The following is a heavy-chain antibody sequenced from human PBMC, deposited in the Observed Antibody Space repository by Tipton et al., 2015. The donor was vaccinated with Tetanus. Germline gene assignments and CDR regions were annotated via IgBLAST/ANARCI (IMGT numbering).Heavy chain of an antibody. CDR3: ARTSGYLYANH. CDR2: IDYFGTT. D-gene: IGHD3-3*01. CDR1: GGSISTYH. V-gene: IGHV4-59*01. Sequence: TLSLTCTVSGGSISTYHWNWIRQSPGKGLEWIGYIDYFGTTTYNPPLKSRVAMSVDTSTNQLSLKLSSVTSADTAVYYCARTSGYLYANHWGQGTLVTVSS. J-gene: IGHJ1*01.